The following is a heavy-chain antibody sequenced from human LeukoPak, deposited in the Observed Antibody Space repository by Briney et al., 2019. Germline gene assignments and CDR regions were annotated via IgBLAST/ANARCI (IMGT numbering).Heavy chain of an antibody. CDR1: GGSIRNYY. CDR2: IYYSGST. D-gene: IGHD3-22*01. CDR3: SRRPITMNAFDI. V-gene: IGHV4-59*08. J-gene: IGHJ3*02. Sequence: SETLSLTCTVSGGSIRNYYWSWIRQPPGKGLEWMGYIYYSGSTYYNPSLKSRATISGDTSKNQFSLKLTSVTAADTAVYYCSRRPITMNAFDIWGQGTMVTVSS.